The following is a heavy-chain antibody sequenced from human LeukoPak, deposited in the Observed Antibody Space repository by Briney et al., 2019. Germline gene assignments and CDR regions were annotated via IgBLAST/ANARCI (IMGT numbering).Heavy chain of an antibody. CDR2: IYHSGST. J-gene: IGHJ4*02. D-gene: IGHD3-10*01. Sequence: SGTLSLTCAASGGSISSSNWRSWVRQPPGKGLEWIGEIYHSGSTNYNPSLKSRVTISVDKSKNQFSLKLSSVTAADTAVYYCARAGPYYGSGSPDYWGQGTLVTVSS. V-gene: IGHV4-4*02. CDR1: GGSISSSNW. CDR3: ARAGPYYGSGSPDY.